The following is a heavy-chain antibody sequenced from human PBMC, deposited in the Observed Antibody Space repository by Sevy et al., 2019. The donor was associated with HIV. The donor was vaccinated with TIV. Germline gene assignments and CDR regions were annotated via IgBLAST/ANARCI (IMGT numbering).Heavy chain of an antibody. J-gene: IGHJ4*02. CDR2: IWYDGTIK. D-gene: IGHD2-21*02. V-gene: IGHV3-33*08. CDR3: ARGGGYCGGDCYSLDY. CDR1: GFTFSSYV. Sequence: GGSLRLSCAASGFTFSSYVMHWVRQAPGKGLEWVALIWYDGTIKYYADSVKGRFTISRDNSKDTLFLQMNSLTPEDTGGYYCARGGGYCGGDCYSLDYWGQGGLVNGSS.